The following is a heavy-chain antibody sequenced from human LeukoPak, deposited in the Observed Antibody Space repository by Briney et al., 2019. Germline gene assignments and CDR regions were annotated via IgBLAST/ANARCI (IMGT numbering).Heavy chain of an antibody. CDR3: ARDSPRSYYYYGMDV. CDR1: GFTFSDYY. Sequence: GGSLRLSCAASGFTFSDYYMSWIRQAPGKGLEWVSYIGSSSSYTNYADSVKGRFTISRDNAKNSLYLQMNSLRAEDTAVYYCARDSPRSYYYYGMDVWGQGTTVTVSS. V-gene: IGHV3-11*05. J-gene: IGHJ6*02. CDR2: IGSSSSYT.